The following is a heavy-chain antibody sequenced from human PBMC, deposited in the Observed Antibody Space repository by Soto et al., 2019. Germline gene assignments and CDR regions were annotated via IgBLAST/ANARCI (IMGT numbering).Heavy chain of an antibody. CDR1: GGTFSSYA. Sequence: QVQLVQSGAEVKKPGSSVKVSCKASGGTFSSYAISWVRQAPGQGLEGMGGIIPIFGTANYAQKFQGRVTITADESTSTAYMELSSLRSEDTAVYYCSRATDYCSGGSCHGGWGQGTLVTVSS. D-gene: IGHD2-15*01. V-gene: IGHV1-69*12. J-gene: IGHJ4*02. CDR3: SRATDYCSGGSCHGG. CDR2: IIPIFGTA.